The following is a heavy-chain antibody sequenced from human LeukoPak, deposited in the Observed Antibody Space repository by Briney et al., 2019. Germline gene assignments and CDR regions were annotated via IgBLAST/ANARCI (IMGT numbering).Heavy chain of an antibody. J-gene: IGHJ4*02. D-gene: IGHD1-26*01. CDR1: GGSISSGSYY. V-gene: IGHV4-61*02. CDR3: AREGIVGATGY. CDR2: IYTSGST. Sequence: SETLSLTCTVSGGSISSGSYYWSWIRQPAGKGLEWIGRIYTSGSTNYNPSLKSRVTISVDTSKNQFSLKLSSVTAADTAVYYCAREGIVGATGYWGQGTLVTVSS.